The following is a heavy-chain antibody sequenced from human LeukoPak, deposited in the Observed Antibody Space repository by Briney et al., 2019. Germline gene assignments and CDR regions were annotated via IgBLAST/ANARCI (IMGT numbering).Heavy chain of an antibody. CDR3: AKGSYYDSSGSFYFDY. CDR2: ISGSGDNT. Sequence: PGGSLRLSCAASGFIFSRYTINWVRQAPGKGLEWVSGISGSGDNTYYADSVKGRFTISRDNSKNTLYVQVNSLGTEDTAAYYCAKGSYYDSSGSFYFDYWGQGTLVTVSS. CDR1: GFIFSRYT. V-gene: IGHV3-23*01. D-gene: IGHD3-22*01. J-gene: IGHJ4*02.